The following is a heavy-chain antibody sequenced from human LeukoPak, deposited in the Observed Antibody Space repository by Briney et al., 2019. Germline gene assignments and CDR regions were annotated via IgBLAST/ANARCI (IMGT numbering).Heavy chain of an antibody. Sequence: GGSLRLSCAASGFTFSSYAMSWVRQAPGEGLEWVSAISGSGGSTYYADSVKGRFTISRDNSKNTLYLQMNSLRAEDTAVYYCAKEDRDYDFWSGYYISDYFDYWGQGTLVTVSS. D-gene: IGHD3-3*01. CDR3: AKEDRDYDFWSGYYISDYFDY. CDR2: ISGSGGST. V-gene: IGHV3-23*01. CDR1: GFTFSSYA. J-gene: IGHJ4*02.